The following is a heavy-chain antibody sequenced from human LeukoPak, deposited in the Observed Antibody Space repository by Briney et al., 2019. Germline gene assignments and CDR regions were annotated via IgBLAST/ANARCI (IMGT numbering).Heavy chain of an antibody. CDR2: IKSKGDGETT. J-gene: IGHJ4*02. Sequence: SGGSLRLSCAASGFTFTNAWMSWVRQAPGKGLAWVGRIKSKGDGETTDYAAPVKGRFTMSRDDSKATLYLQMNYLEAEDTAVYYCTTDLGLTMIRGVIVSWGQGALVTVSS. V-gene: IGHV3-15*01. CDR1: GFTFTNAW. D-gene: IGHD3-10*01. CDR3: TTDLGLTMIRGVIVS.